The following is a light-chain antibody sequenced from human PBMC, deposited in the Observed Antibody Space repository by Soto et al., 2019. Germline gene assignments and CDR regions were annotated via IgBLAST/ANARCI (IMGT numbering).Light chain of an antibody. CDR3: QSYDLSLRGYV. CDR1: SSNIGAGYD. J-gene: IGLJ1*01. CDR2: LTN. Sequence: QSVLTQPPSVSGAPGQRVTVSCTGSSSNIGAGYDVNWYQQLPGTAPKLLISLTNHRPSGVPDRFSGSKSGTLASLAITGLQAEDEADYYCQSYDLSLRGYVLGTGTKLTVL. V-gene: IGLV1-40*01.